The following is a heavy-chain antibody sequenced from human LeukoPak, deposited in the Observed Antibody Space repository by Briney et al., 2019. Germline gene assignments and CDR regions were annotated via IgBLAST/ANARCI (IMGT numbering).Heavy chain of an antibody. CDR2: ISSSSSYI. J-gene: IGHJ4*02. V-gene: IGHV3-21*01. CDR3: ARGRSSSISWFPGYFDY. Sequence: GGSLRLSCAASGFTFSSYCMDWVRQTPGKGLEWVSSISSSSSYIYYADSVKGRFTISRDNAKNSLYLQMNSLRAEDTAVYYCARGRSSSISWFPGYFDYWGQGTLVTVSS. CDR1: GFTFSSYC. D-gene: IGHD6-13*01.